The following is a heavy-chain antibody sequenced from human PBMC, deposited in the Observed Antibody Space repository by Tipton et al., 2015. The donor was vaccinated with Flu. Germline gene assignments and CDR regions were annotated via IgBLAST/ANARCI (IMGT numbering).Heavy chain of an antibody. V-gene: IGHV3-23*01. CDR1: GFTFSSYA. CDR3: ARDKTNVLRYFEAGMDV. CDR2: ISGSGGKT. D-gene: IGHD3-9*01. J-gene: IGHJ6*02. Sequence: SLRLSCAASGFTFSSYAMRWVRQAPGKGLEWVSGISGSGGKTYYADSVKGRFTISRDNSKNTLYLQMNSLRAEDTAVYYCARDKTNVLRYFEAGMDVWGQGTTVTVSS.